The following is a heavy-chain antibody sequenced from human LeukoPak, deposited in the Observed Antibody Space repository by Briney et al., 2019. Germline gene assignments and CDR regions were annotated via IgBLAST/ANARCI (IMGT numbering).Heavy chain of an antibody. CDR1: GGSISSYY. CDR3: ARGRTYYDPLYYYYMDV. J-gene: IGHJ6*03. CDR2: IYYSGST. D-gene: IGHD3-3*01. Sequence: SETLSLTCTVSGGSISSYYWSWIGQPPGKGLEGSGYIYYSGSTNYNPSLKSRVTISVDTSKNQFSLKLSSVTAADTAVYYCARGRTYYDPLYYYYMDVWGKGTTVTVSS. V-gene: IGHV4-59*01.